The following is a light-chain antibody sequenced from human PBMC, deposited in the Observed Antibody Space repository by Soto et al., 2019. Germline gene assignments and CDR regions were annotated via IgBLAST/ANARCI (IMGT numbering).Light chain of an antibody. CDR3: QQRSNWLT. Sequence: EIVLTQSRATLSLSPGERATLSCRASQSLSSYLAWYQQKPGQAPRLLIYDASNRATGIPARFSGSGSGTDFTLTISSLEPEDFAVYYCQQRSNWLTFGGGTKVDIK. CDR1: QSLSSY. CDR2: DAS. V-gene: IGKV3-11*01. J-gene: IGKJ4*01.